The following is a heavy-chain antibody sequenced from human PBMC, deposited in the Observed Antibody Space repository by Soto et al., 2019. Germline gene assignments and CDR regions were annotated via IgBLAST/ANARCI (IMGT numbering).Heavy chain of an antibody. V-gene: IGHV3-21*01. Sequence: EVQLVESGGGLVKPGGSLRLSCAASGFTFSSHSMNWVRQAPGKGLEWVSSISSSSSYIYYADSVKGRFTISRDNAKNFVYLQMNSLRAEDTAVYYCARLDRGSLDYWGRGTLVTVSS. CDR3: ARLDRGSLDY. D-gene: IGHD6-25*01. CDR2: ISSSSSYI. CDR1: GFTFSSHS. J-gene: IGHJ4*02.